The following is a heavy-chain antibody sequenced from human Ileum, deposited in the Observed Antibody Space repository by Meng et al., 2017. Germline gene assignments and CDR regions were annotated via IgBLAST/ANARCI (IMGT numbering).Heavy chain of an antibody. CDR1: GVSVCSSSYY. D-gene: IGHD5-24*01. J-gene: IGHJ2*01. Sequence: PESGPDPVQPWETLSLPCTVSGVSVCSSSYYWGWIRQPPGKGLDGIGSIYYSGSTYYNPSLKSRVTISVDTYKNQFSLKLSSVTAADTAVYYCASPVGEMATTEDWYFDLWGRGTLVTVSS. CDR3: ASPVGEMATTEDWYFDL. CDR2: IYYSGST. V-gene: IGHV4-39*07.